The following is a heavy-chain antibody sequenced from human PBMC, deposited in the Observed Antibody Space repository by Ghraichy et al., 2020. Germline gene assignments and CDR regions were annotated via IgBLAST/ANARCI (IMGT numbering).Heavy chain of an antibody. CDR1: GGSFSGYY. CDR3: ARAAVGALYRFDS. D-gene: IGHD6-19*01. J-gene: IGHJ4*02. V-gene: IGHV4-34*01. CDR2: INHNGST. Sequence: SQTLSLTCAVYGGSFSGYYWSWIRQSPGKGLEWIGEINHNGSTNYNPSLKSRVTILVDTSKNQFSLRLSSLTAADTALYYCARAAVGALYRFDSWGQGILVTVSS.